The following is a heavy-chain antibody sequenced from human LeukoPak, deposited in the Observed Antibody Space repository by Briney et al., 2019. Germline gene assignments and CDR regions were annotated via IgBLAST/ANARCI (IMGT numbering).Heavy chain of an antibody. CDR2: INAGNGHT. CDR3: ARGIWSRTVSSYYFDY. J-gene: IGHJ4*02. Sequence: ASVKVSCKASGSTFTNYAMQWVRQAPGQRLEWMGWINAGNGHTRYSQRFQGRVTITRDTSATTVYMEVTSLRSEDTAVYYCARGIWSRTVSSYYFDYWGQGTLVTVSS. V-gene: IGHV1-3*01. D-gene: IGHD3-3*01. CDR1: GSTFTNYA.